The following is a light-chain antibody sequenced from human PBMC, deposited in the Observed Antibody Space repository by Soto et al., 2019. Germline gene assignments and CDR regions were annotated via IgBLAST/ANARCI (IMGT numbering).Light chain of an antibody. CDR1: QSISNY. V-gene: IGKV1-39*01. J-gene: IGKJ1*01. CDR2: DAS. Sequence: DIQVTQSPSSLSASVGDRVTITCRASQSISNYLNWYQHKPGKAPKLLIYDASSLHSGVPSRFSGSGSGTDCTLTISILQPEDFAAYYCQQSYSTPRTFGPGTKVDIK. CDR3: QQSYSTPRT.